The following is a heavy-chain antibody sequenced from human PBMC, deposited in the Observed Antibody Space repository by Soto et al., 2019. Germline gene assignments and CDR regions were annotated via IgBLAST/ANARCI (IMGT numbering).Heavy chain of an antibody. Sequence: PGGSLRLSCAASGFTFSSYWMHWVRQAPGKGLVWVSRINSDGSSTSYADSVKGRFTISRDNAKSSLYLQMNSLRAEDTAVYYCARVYYDFWSGPLKIWGQGTMVTVSS. V-gene: IGHV3-74*01. CDR1: GFTFSSYW. CDR3: ARVYYDFWSGPLKI. CDR2: INSDGSST. D-gene: IGHD3-3*01. J-gene: IGHJ3*02.